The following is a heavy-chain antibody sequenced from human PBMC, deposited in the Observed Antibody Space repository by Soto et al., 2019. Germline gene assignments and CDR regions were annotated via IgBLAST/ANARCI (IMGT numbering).Heavy chain of an antibody. J-gene: IGHJ4*02. Sequence: GASVKVSCKASGGTFSSYAISWVRQAPGQGLEWMGGIIPTFGTANYAQKFQGRVTITADESTSTAYMELSSLRSEDTAVYYCARETNYYDSSGYYYVSGFDYWGQGTLVTVSS. V-gene: IGHV1-69*13. CDR1: GGTFSSYA. CDR3: ARETNYYDSSGYYYVSGFDY. CDR2: IIPTFGTA. D-gene: IGHD3-22*01.